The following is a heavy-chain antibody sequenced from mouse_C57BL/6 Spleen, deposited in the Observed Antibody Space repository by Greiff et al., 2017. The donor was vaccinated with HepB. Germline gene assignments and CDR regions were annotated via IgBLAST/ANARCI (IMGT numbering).Heavy chain of an antibody. CDR3: ARGGLGRGYAMDY. Sequence: EVMLVESGGGLVKPGGSLKLSCAASGFTFSSYAMSWVRQTPEKRLEWVATISDGGSYTYYPDNVKGRFTISRDNAKNNLYLQMSHLKSEDTAMYYCARGGLGRGYAMDYWGQGTSVTVSS. J-gene: IGHJ4*01. CDR1: GFTFSSYA. CDR2: ISDGGSYT. V-gene: IGHV5-4*03. D-gene: IGHD4-1*01.